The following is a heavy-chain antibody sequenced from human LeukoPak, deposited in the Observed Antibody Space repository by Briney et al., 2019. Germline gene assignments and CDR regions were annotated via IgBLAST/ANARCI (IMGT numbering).Heavy chain of an antibody. J-gene: IGHJ4*02. V-gene: IGHV4-38-2*01. CDR3: ARASRFCSGGSCYYYFDS. D-gene: IGHD2-15*01. CDR1: SYSISSGYY. Sequence: SETLSLTCVVSSYSISSGYYWGWIRQPPGKGLEWIGSITHSVGTYYNPSLKTRVTISVDTSKNQFSLRLSSGTAADTAVYYCARASRFCSGGSCYYYFDSWGQGSLVTVSS. CDR2: ITHSVGT.